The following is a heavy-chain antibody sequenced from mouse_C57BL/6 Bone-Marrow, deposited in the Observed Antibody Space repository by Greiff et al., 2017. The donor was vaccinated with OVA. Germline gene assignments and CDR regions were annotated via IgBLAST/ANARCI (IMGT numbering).Heavy chain of an antibody. V-gene: IGHV1-18*01. CDR1: GYTFTDYN. D-gene: IGHD2-4*01. J-gene: IGHJ4*01. CDR2: INPNNGGT. CDR3: ARKGIYYDYDDGGYYAMDY. Sequence: EVQLQQSGPELVKPGASVKIPCKASGYTFTDYNMDWVKQSHGKSLEWIGDINPNNGGTIYNQKFKGKATLTVDKSSSTAYMELRSLTSEDTAVYYCARKGIYYDYDDGGYYAMDYWGQGTSVTVSS.